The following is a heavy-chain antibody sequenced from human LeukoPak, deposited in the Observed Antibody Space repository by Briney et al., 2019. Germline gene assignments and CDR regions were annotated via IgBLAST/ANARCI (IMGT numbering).Heavy chain of an antibody. D-gene: IGHD2-2*02. CDR3: ATHCSSTSCYTGGDACDI. Sequence: GGSLRLSCAASGFTFSSYAMSWVRQAPGKGLEWVSAISGSGGSTYYADSVKGRFTISRDNSKNTLYLQMNSLRAEDTAVYYCATHCSSTSCYTGGDACDICGQGTM. J-gene: IGHJ3*02. V-gene: IGHV3-23*01. CDR2: ISGSGGST. CDR1: GFTFSSYA.